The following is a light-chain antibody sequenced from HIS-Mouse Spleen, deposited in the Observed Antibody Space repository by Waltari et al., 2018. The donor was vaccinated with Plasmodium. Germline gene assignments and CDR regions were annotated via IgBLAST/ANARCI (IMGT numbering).Light chain of an antibody. V-gene: IGKV1-13*02. Sequence: AIQLTQSPSSLSASVGDRVTITCRASQGISSALAWYQQKPGKAPNLLFYDASSLESGAPPRFSGSGSETYFTLTISSLQPEDFATYYCQQFNSYPPGTFGQGTRLEIK. CDR2: DAS. J-gene: IGKJ5*01. CDR1: QGISSA. CDR3: QQFNSYPPGT.